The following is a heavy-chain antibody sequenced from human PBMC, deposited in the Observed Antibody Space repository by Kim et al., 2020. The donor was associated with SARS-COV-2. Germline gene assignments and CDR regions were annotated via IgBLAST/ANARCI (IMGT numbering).Heavy chain of an antibody. CDR2: IMTGGSTK. CDR1: GFTFKTYS. D-gene: IGHD2-15*01. CDR3: VRDIPDGLCFFDL. J-gene: IGHJ2*01. V-gene: IGHV3-48*02. Sequence: GGSLRLSCAAFGFTFKTYSMNWVRQAPGKGLEWVSYIMTGGSTKKYADSVKGRFTISRDDAKNSLYLQLNSLRDEDTAVYYCVRDIPDGLCFFDLWGRVT.